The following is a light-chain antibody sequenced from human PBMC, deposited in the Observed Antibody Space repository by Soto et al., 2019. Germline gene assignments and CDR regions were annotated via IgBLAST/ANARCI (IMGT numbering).Light chain of an antibody. V-gene: IGKV3-11*01. CDR2: DAS. CDR1: QSISRY. Sequence: EIVLTQSPATLSLSPGERATLSCRASQSISRYLAWYQQTPGQAPRLLIYDASNRATGIPARFSGSGSGTDFTLPISSLEPEDLAVDYCQQRSSWPLTFGGGTKVEIK. J-gene: IGKJ4*01. CDR3: QQRSSWPLT.